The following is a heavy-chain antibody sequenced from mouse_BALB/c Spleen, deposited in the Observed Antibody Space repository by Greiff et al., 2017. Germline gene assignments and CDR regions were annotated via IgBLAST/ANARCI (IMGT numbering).Heavy chain of an antibody. CDR3: TRYYRSHDD. V-gene: IGHV6-6*02. D-gene: IGHD2-14*01. CDR1: GFTFSNYW. Sequence: DVKVEESGGGLVQPGGSMKLSCVASGFTFSNYWMNWVRQSPEKGLEWVAEISLKSNNYATHYAESVKGRFTISTDDSKSSVYLQMNNLRAEDTGIYYCTRYYRSHDDWGQGTTLTVTS. CDR2: ISLKSNNYAT. J-gene: IGHJ2*01.